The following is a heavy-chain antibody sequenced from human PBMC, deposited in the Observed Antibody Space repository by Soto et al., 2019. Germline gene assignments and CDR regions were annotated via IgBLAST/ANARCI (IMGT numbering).Heavy chain of an antibody. J-gene: IGHJ6*02. CDR2: ISSSGSTM. V-gene: IGHV3-48*03. Sequence: GGSLRLSCAASGFTFSSYEMNWVRQAPGKGLEWVSYISSSGSTMYYADSVKGRFTISRDNAKNSLYLQMNSLRAEDTAVYYCARDHKGGYYYYGMDAWGQGATVTVSS. CDR3: ARDHKGGYYYYGMDA. CDR1: GFTFSSYE.